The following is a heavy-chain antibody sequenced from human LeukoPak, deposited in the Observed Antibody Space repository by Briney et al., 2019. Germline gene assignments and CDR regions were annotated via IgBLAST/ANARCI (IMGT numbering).Heavy chain of an antibody. CDR1: GYTFTSYD. Sequence: ASVKVSCKASGYTFTSYDINWVRQATGQGLEWMGWISGYNGNTNYAQKFQGRVSMTADTSTSTAYMELRSLRSDDTAVYYCARSGRGTYYYFDLWGQGTLVTVSS. J-gene: IGHJ4*02. CDR2: ISGYNGNT. V-gene: IGHV1-18*01. D-gene: IGHD1-26*01. CDR3: ARSGRGTYYYFDL.